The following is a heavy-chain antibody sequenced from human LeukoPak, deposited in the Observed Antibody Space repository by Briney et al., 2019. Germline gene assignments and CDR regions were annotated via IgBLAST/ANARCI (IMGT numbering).Heavy chain of an antibody. CDR1: GFTFSSYS. CDR3: ARGSDGYYFDY. Sequence: GGSLRLSCAASGFTFSSYSMNWVRQAPGKGLEWVSSISSSSSYIYYADSVKGRFTISRDNANNSLYLQMNSLRAEDTAVYYCARGSDGYYFDYWGQGTLVTVSS. J-gene: IGHJ4*02. V-gene: IGHV3-21*01. CDR2: ISSSSSYI.